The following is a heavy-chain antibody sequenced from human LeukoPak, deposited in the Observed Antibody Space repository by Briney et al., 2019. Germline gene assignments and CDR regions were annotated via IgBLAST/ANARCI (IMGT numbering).Heavy chain of an antibody. J-gene: IGHJ1*01. Sequence: PGGSLRHSCAASGFTFSSYGMHWVRQAPGKGLEWVSVISYDGSNKYYADSVKGRFTISRDNSKNTLYLQMNSLRAEDTAVYYCAKGLVASWEYFQHWGQGTLVTVSS. D-gene: IGHD2-2*01. V-gene: IGHV3-30*18. CDR2: ISYDGSNK. CDR1: GFTFSSYG. CDR3: AKGLVASWEYFQH.